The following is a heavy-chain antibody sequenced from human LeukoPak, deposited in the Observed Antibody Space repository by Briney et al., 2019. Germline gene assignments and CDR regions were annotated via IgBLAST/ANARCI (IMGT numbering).Heavy chain of an antibody. D-gene: IGHD4-23*01. Sequence: GASVKVSCKVSGYALTELSMHWVRQAPGKGLEWMGGYDPEDGAIIYAQKFQGRATVTEDTSTDTAHMELSRLTSEDTAVYYCARGWLAETTVVTPYNYWGQGTLVTVSS. CDR2: YDPEDGAI. CDR3: ARGWLAETTVVTPYNY. V-gene: IGHV1-24*01. J-gene: IGHJ4*02. CDR1: GYALTELS.